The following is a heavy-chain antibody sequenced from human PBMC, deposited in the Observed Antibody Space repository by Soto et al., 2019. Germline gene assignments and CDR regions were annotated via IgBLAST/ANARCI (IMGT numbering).Heavy chain of an antibody. CDR1: GFTFSSYS. D-gene: IGHD3-10*01. CDR3: ASITMVRGAHEYSRDY. J-gene: IGHJ4*02. Sequence: VGSLRLSCAASGFTFSSYSMNWVRQAPGKGLEWVSSISSSSSYIYYADSVKGRFTISRDNAKNSLYLQMNSLRAEDTAVYYCASITMVRGAHEYSRDYWGQGTLVTVSS. CDR2: ISSSSSYI. V-gene: IGHV3-21*01.